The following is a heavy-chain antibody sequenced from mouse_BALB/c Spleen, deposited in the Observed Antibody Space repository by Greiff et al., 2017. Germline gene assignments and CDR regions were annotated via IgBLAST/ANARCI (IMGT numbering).Heavy chain of an antibody. D-gene: IGHD2-4*01. J-gene: IGHJ1*01. V-gene: IGHV7-3*02. CDR3: ARVSTMRYFDV. Sequence: EVKLVESGGGLVQPGGSLRLSCATSGFTFTDYYMSWVRQPPGKALEWLGFIRNKANGYTTEYSASVKGRFTISRDNSQSILYLQMNTLRAEDSATYYCARVSTMRYFDVWGAGTTVTVSS. CDR2: IRNKANGYTT. CDR1: GFTFTDYY.